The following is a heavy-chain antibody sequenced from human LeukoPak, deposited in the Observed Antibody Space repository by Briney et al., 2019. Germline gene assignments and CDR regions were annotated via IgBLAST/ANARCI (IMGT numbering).Heavy chain of an antibody. CDR1: GFTFSSYD. V-gene: IGHV3-13*01. J-gene: IGHJ3*02. D-gene: IGHD2-15*01. CDR3: ARSRSGVVADAFDI. CDR2: IGTAGDT. Sequence: PGGSLSLSCAASGFTFSSYDMHWVRQATGKGLEWVSAIGTAGDTYYPGSVKGRFTISRENAKNSLYLQMNSLRAGDTAVYYCARSRSGVVADAFDIWGQGTMVTVSS.